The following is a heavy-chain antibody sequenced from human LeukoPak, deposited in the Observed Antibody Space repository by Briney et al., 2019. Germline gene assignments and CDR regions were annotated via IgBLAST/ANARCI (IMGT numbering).Heavy chain of an antibody. CDR2: ISSSSSYI. D-gene: IGHD2-15*01. CDR3: ARIREDCSGGSCYSGDGDYYYMDV. J-gene: IGHJ6*03. V-gene: IGHV3-21*01. Sequence: GGSLRLSCAASGFTFSSYSMNWVRQAPGKGLEWVSSISSSSSYIYYADSVKGRFTISRDNAKNSLYLQMNSLRAEDTAVYYCARIREDCSGGSCYSGDGDYYYMDVWGKGTTVTVSS. CDR1: GFTFSSYS.